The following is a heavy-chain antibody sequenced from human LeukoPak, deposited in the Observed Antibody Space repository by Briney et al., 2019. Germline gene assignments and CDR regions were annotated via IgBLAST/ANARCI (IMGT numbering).Heavy chain of an antibody. Sequence: PGGSLRLSCAASGFTFSSYAMSWVRQAPGKGLEWVSAISGSGSTIYYADSVKGRFTISRDNAKNSLYLQMNSLRAEDTAVYYCARTYGSGSYYDFWGQGTLVTVSS. CDR2: ISGSGSTI. J-gene: IGHJ4*02. CDR3: ARTYGSGSYYDF. D-gene: IGHD3-10*01. CDR1: GFTFSSYA. V-gene: IGHV3-23*01.